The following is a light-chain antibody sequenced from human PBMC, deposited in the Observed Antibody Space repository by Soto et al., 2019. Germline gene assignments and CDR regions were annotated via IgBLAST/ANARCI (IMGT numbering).Light chain of an antibody. CDR1: SSDVGGYNY. J-gene: IGLJ1*01. Sequence: QSLLTQPRSVSGSPGQSVTMSCTGTSSDVGGYNYVSWYQQHPGKVPKLMIYDVSKRPSGVPDRFSGSKSGNTASLTISGLQAEAEADYYCCSYARRYHYVFGNGTKLTV. CDR3: CSYARRYHYV. CDR2: DVS. V-gene: IGLV2-11*01.